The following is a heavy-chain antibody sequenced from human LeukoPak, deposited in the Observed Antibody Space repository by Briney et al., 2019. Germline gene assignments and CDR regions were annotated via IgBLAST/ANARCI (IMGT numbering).Heavy chain of an antibody. CDR1: GGSISGYY. CDR3: ARDRKTTNAFDI. Sequence: SETLSLTCTVSGGSISGYYWSWIRQAPGEGLEWIGYIHFGGSTSYYPSLKSRVTMSVDTSKNQFSLKLSSVTAADTAVYYCARDRKTTNAFDIWGQGTMVTVSS. CDR2: IHFGGST. V-gene: IGHV4-59*12. J-gene: IGHJ3*02. D-gene: IGHD1-7*01.